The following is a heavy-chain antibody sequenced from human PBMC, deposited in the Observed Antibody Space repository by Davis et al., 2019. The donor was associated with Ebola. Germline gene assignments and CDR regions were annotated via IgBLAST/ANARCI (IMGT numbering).Heavy chain of an antibody. D-gene: IGHD2-2*02. V-gene: IGHV3-33*01. CDR3: ARGFNGIVVVPAAIPYYYYMDV. J-gene: IGHJ6*03. CDR1: GFTFSSYG. CDR2: IWYDGSNK. Sequence: GESLKTPCAASGFTFSSYGMHRVRQAPGTGLEWVAVIWYDGSNKYYADSVKGRFTISRDNSKNTLYLQMNSLRAEDTAVYYCARGFNGIVVVPAAIPYYYYMDVWGKGTTVTVSS.